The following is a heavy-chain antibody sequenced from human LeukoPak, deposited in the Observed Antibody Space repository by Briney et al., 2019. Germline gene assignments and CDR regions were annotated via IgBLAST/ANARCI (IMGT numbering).Heavy chain of an antibody. CDR2: IYYSGST. V-gene: IGHV4-39*01. D-gene: IGHD2-21*01. CDR3: ARHEDQLCGGDCSAAGFQH. CDR1: GGSISSSSYY. Sequence: PSETLSLTGTGSGGSISSSSYYWGWIRQPPGKGLEWIGSIYYSGSTYYNPSLKSRVTISVDTSKNQFSLKLSSVSAADTAVYYCARHEDQLCGGDCSAAGFQHWGQGTLVTVSS. J-gene: IGHJ1*01.